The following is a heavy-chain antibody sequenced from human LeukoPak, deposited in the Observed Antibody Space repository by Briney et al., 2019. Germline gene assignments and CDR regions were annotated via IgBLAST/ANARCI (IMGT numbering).Heavy chain of an antibody. V-gene: IGHV3-20*04. CDR2: INWSGGST. CDR3: ARGPTPRSSGWSGFYYYMDV. J-gene: IGHJ6*03. Sequence: GGSLRLSCAASGFTFDDYGMSWVRQAPGKGLEWVSGINWSGGSTGYADSVKGRFTISRDNAKNSLYLQMNSLRAEDTALYYCARGPTPRSSGWSGFYYYMDVWGKGTTVTVSS. D-gene: IGHD6-19*01. CDR1: GFTFDDYG.